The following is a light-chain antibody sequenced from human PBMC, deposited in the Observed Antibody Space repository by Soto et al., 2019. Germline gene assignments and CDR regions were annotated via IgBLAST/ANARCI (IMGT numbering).Light chain of an antibody. CDR1: QSVTRY. J-gene: IGKJ5*01. CDR2: DAS. CDR3: QQRSSWPIT. Sequence: DIVLTQSPATLSLSPGERATLSCRASQSVTRYLAWYQQKPGQAPRLLIYDASSRATDFPARFSGSGFGTDFTLTISRLEPEDFAVYYCQQRSSWPITFGQGTRLEI. V-gene: IGKV3-11*01.